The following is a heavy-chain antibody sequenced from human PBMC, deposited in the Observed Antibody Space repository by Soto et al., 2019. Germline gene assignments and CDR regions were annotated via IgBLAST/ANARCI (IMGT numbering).Heavy chain of an antibody. D-gene: IGHD3-22*01. CDR3: AKDRNYYDSSGYDY. CDR2: ISGSGGST. CDR1: GFTFSTYA. V-gene: IGHV3-23*01. Sequence: GGSLRLSCAVSGFTFSTYAMSWVRQAPGKGLEWVSGISGSGGSTFYADSVKGRSTISRENSKYTLYLQMNSLRAEDTAVYYCAKDRNYYDSSGYDYWGQGTLVTVSS. J-gene: IGHJ4*02.